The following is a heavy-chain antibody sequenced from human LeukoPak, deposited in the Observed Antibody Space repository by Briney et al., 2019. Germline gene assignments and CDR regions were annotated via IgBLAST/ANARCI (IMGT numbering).Heavy chain of an antibody. CDR2: ISGSGGTT. CDR1: GFTFSYYA. D-gene: IGHD2-21*02. V-gene: IGHV3-23*01. Sequence: PGGSLRLSCAASGFTFSYYAMTWVRQAPGKGLEWVSAISGSGGTTFYADSVKGRFTISRDNSKNTLYLQMNSLRAEDTAVYYCAKAGDCGGDCYSCDYWGQGTLVTVSS. CDR3: AKAGDCGGDCYSCDY. J-gene: IGHJ4*02.